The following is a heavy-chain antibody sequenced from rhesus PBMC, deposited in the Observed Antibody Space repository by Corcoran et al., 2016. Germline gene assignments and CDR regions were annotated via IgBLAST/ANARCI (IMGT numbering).Heavy chain of an antibody. CDR1: GASISSYW. CDR3: ARDKLAGNN. Sequence: QVQLQESGPGLVKPSETLSLTCAVSGASISSYWWSWIRQPPGKGLEWIGENNGKRGTPNYNPSLRSRYTISKDASKNRFPRKRSSVPPAETAVNYCARDKLAGNNWGQGVLVTVSP. J-gene: IGHJ4*01. V-gene: IGHV4-80*01. D-gene: IGHD1-44*01. CDR2: NNGKRGTP.